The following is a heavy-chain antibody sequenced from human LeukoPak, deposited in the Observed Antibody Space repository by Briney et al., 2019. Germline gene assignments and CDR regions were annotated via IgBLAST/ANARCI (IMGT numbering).Heavy chain of an antibody. CDR2: IYYSGST. CDR1: GGSISSYY. V-gene: IGHV4-4*07. J-gene: IGHJ3*02. D-gene: IGHD4-17*01. CDR3: ARGRRGDYVLGAFDI. Sequence: SETLSLTCTVSGGSISSYYWSWIRQPAGKGLEWIGRIYYSGSTNYNPSLKSRVSISVDTSKNQFSLKLSSVTAADTAVYYCARGRRGDYVLGAFDIWGQGTMVTVSS.